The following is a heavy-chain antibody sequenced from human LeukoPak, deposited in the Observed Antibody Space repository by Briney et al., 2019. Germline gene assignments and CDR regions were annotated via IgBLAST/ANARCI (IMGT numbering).Heavy chain of an antibody. Sequence: GGSLRLSCAASGLTFSRYAMSWVRQAPGRGLEWVSAISASGGSTYYADSVKGRFTISRDNSKNTLYLQMNSLRVEDTAVYYCAKEVYYFDTSGLYSFAFDIWGQGTMVTVPS. CDR2: ISASGGST. D-gene: IGHD3-22*01. CDR1: GLTFSRYA. J-gene: IGHJ3*02. V-gene: IGHV3-23*01. CDR3: AKEVYYFDTSGLYSFAFDI.